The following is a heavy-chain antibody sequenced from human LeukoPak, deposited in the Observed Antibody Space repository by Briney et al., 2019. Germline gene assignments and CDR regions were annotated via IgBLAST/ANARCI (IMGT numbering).Heavy chain of an antibody. CDR2: IYHSGST. CDR3: ARAPRDSSSSNYMRRFDY. Sequence: KPSETLSLTCAVSGYSISSDNYWVWIRRPPGQGLEWTGVIYHSGSTYYNPSLKSRVTMSVDTSKNQFSLKLSSVTAADTAVYYCARAPRDSSSSNYMRRFDYWGQGTLVTVSS. D-gene: IGHD3-22*01. J-gene: IGHJ4*02. V-gene: IGHV4-38-2*01. CDR1: GYSISSDNY.